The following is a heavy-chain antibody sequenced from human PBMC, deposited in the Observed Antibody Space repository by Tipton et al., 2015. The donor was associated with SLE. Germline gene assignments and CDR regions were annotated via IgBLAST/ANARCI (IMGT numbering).Heavy chain of an antibody. D-gene: IGHD6-19*01. V-gene: IGHV4-61*03. J-gene: IGHJ6*03. Sequence: TLSLTCTVSGGSVRSGSYYWSWIRQPPGKGLEWIGYVYYSGSTNYNPSLKSRVTISVDTSKNHFSLKLSSVTAADSAVYYCARETLSVADGTYYMDVWGIGTTVTNSS. CDR2: VYYSGST. CDR3: ARETLSVADGTYYMDV. CDR1: GGSVRSGSYY.